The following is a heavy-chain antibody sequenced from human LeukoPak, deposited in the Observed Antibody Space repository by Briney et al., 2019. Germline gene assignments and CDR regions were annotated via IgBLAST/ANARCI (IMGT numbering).Heavy chain of an antibody. J-gene: IGHJ4*02. V-gene: IGHV3-23*01. Sequence: GGSLRLSCAASGFTFSDYYMGWIRQAPGKGLEWVSAISGSGGSTYYADSVKGRFTISRDNSKNTLYLQMNSLRAEDTAVYYCAKLSRLRFLEWLLGGYFDYWGQGTLVTVSS. CDR2: ISGSGGST. CDR3: AKLSRLRFLEWLLGGYFDY. CDR1: GFTFSDYY. D-gene: IGHD3-3*01.